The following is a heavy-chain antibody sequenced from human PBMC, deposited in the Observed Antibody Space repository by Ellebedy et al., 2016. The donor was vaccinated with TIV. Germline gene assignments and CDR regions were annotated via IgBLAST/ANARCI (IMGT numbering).Heavy chain of an antibody. Sequence: AASVKVSCKASGFTFSSSAVQWVRQARGQRLEWIGWIVVGSGNTNYAQNFQERVTITRDMSTSTAYMELSSLRSEDTALYYCARQKNFDWPMEWGQGTLVTVSS. V-gene: IGHV1-58*01. J-gene: IGHJ4*02. CDR2: IVVGSGNT. D-gene: IGHD3-9*01. CDR1: GFTFSSSA. CDR3: ARQKNFDWPME.